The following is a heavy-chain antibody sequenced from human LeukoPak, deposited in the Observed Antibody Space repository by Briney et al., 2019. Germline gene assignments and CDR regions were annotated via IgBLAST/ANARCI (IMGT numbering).Heavy chain of an antibody. Sequence: SETLSLTCTASGGSISSYYWSWIRQPPGKGLEWIGYIYYSGSTNHNPSLKSRVTISVDTSKNQFSLKLSSVTAADTAVYYCARGATTTVTTSGFAFDIWGQGTMVTVSS. CDR2: IYYSGST. CDR1: GGSISSYY. D-gene: IGHD4-17*01. J-gene: IGHJ3*02. CDR3: ARGATTTVTTSGFAFDI. V-gene: IGHV4-59*01.